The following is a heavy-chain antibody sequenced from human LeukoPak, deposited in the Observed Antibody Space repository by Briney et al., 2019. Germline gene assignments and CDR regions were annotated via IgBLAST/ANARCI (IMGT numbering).Heavy chain of an antibody. V-gene: IGHV4-30-2*01. CDR2: IYHSGST. D-gene: IGHD3-3*01. Sequence: SQTLSLTCTVSGGSISSGGYYWRWIRQPPGKGLEWIGYIYHSGSTYYNPSLKSRLTISVDRSKNQFSLKLSSVTAADTAVYYCARELGLGFWSGYAFDIWGQGTMVTVSS. CDR3: ARELGLGFWSGYAFDI. CDR1: GGSISSGGYY. J-gene: IGHJ3*02.